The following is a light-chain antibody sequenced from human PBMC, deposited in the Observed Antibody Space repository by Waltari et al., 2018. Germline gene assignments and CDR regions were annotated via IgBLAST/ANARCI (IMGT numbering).Light chain of an antibody. CDR3: VQNNYYPLT. J-gene: IGKJ4*01. CDR1: RGLGRY. V-gene: IGKV1-9*01. CDR2: AAA. Sequence: IPLPQSPASLSASVGARVPLPCRARRGLGRYLAWGQQKPGRPPKVRSDAAAKRQRGGPARGRGMGAGTDGTLTSSSRQPEDFATYFCVQNNYYPLTFGGGTKVEMK.